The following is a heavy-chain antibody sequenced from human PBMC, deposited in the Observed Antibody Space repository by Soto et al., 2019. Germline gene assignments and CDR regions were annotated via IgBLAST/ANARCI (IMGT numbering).Heavy chain of an antibody. CDR2: IYYNGNT. J-gene: IGHJ5*02. D-gene: IGHD6-13*01. CDR3: ARGYSNGWYWFDP. Sequence: PSETLSLTCTVSGGSISSYYWSWLRQPPGKGLEWIAYIYYNGNTNYNPSLKSRVTLSVDTSKNQFSLKLTSVTAADTAVYYCARGYSNGWYWFDPWGQGTLVTVSS. CDR1: GGSISSYY. V-gene: IGHV4-59*01.